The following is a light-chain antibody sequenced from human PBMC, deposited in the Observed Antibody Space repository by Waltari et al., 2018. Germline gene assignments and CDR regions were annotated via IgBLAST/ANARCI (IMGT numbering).Light chain of an antibody. CDR3: CSFAGSHTYVV. CDR2: DVS. CDR1: SIDAGCYTY. Sequence: QSALTQPRSVSGSPGQSVTISCTGTSIDAGCYTYVPWYPQHPGKAPKLMIYDVSKRPSGVPDRFSGSKSGNTASLTISGLQTEDEADYYCCSFAGSHTYVVFGGGTKVSVL. V-gene: IGLV2-11*01. J-gene: IGLJ2*01.